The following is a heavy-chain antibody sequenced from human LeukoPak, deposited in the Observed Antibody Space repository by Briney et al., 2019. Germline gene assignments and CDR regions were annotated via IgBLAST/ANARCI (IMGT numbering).Heavy chain of an antibody. J-gene: IGHJ4*02. D-gene: IGHD4-17*01. Sequence: GASVKVSCKASGYTFTSYYMHWVRQAPGQGLEWMGIINPSGGSTSYAQKFQGRVTMTRDMSTSTVYMELSSLRAEDTAVYYCARENRAYGDYTRTQYYFDYWGQGTLVTVSS. V-gene: IGHV1-46*01. CDR2: INPSGGST. CDR3: ARENRAYGDYTRTQYYFDY. CDR1: GYTFTSYY.